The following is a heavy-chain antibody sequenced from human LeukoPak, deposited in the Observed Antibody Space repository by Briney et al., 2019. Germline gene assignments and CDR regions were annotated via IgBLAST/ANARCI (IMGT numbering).Heavy chain of an antibody. CDR3: ARQTGSGLFILP. CDR1: GDSISSGSFY. V-gene: IGHV4-39*01. Sequence: SETLSLTCTVSGDSISSGSFYWSWIRQAAGKGLEWIGSIYYSGNTYYNASLKSQVSISIDTSKNQFSLRLTSVTAADTAVYYCARQTGSGLFILPGGQGTLVTVSS. D-gene: IGHD3/OR15-3a*01. CDR2: IYYSGNT. J-gene: IGHJ4*02.